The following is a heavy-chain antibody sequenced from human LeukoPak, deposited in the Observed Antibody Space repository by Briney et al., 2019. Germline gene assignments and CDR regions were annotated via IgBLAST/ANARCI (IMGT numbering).Heavy chain of an antibody. CDR3: ARKEGGTGAFDI. Sequence: SGGSLRLSCAASGFTFSSYSMNWVRQAPGKGLEWVSSISSSSSYIYYADSVKGRFTISRDNAKNSLYLQMNSLRAEDTAVYYCARKEGGTGAFDIWGQGTMVTASS. CDR2: ISSSSSYI. CDR1: GFTFSSYS. D-gene: IGHD1-7*01. J-gene: IGHJ3*02. V-gene: IGHV3-21*01.